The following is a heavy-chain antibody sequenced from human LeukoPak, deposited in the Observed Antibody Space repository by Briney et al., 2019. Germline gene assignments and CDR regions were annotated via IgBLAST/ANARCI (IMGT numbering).Heavy chain of an antibody. D-gene: IGHD3-22*01. J-gene: IGHJ3*02. CDR2: IYTSGST. CDR3: ACLTTAEAFDI. CDR1: GGSISSGSYY. V-gene: IGHV4-61*02. Sequence: SETLSLTCTVSGGSISSGSYYWSWIRQPAGKGLEWIGRIYTSGSTNYNPSLKSRVTISVDTSKNQFSLKLSSVTAADTAVYFCACLTTAEAFDIWGQGTMVTVSP.